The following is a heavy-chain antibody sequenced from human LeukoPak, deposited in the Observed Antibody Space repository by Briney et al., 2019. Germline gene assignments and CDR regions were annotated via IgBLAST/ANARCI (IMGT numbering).Heavy chain of an antibody. CDR3: ARDIHSGFDQ. CDR2: ISSSSSYI. V-gene: IGHV3-21*01. CDR1: GFTFSSYS. D-gene: IGHD5-12*01. Sequence: GGSLRLSCAASGFTFSSYSMNWVRQAPGKGLEWVSSISSSSSYIYYADSVKGRFTISRDNAKNTLYLQMNSLRAEDTAVYYCARDIHSGFDQWGQGTLVTVSS. J-gene: IGHJ5*02.